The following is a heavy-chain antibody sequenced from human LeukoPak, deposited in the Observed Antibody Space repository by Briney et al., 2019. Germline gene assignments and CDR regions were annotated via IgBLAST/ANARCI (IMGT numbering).Heavy chain of an antibody. V-gene: IGHV4-61*02. J-gene: IGHJ4*02. Sequence: SSQTLSLTCTVSGGSISSGSYYWTWIRQPAGKGLEWIGRIYPSGSTNYNPSLKSRVTISVDRSKNQFSLQLNSVTPEDTAVYYCARDKGQLGHFDYWGQGTLVTVSS. CDR1: GGSISSGSYY. CDR3: ARDKGQLGHFDY. D-gene: IGHD6-13*01. CDR2: IYPSGST.